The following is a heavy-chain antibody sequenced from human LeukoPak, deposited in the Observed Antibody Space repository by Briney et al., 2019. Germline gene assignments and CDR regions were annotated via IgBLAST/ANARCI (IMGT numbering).Heavy chain of an antibody. V-gene: IGHV1-69*04. D-gene: IGHD3-22*01. J-gene: IGHJ4*02. Sequence: SVKVSCKASGGTFSSYAISWVGQAPGQGLEWMGRIIPILGIANYAQKFQGRVTITADKSTSTAYMELSSLRSEDTAVYHCARDLLRQYYYDSSGYYDYWGQGTLVTVSS. CDR3: ARDLLRQYYYDSSGYYDY. CDR2: IIPILGIA. CDR1: GGTFSSYA.